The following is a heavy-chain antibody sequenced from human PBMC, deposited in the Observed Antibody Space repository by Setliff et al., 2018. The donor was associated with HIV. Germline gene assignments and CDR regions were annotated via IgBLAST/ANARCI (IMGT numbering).Heavy chain of an antibody. CDR1: GDSISRSNYY. CDR3: ARAYYLWPFEF. J-gene: IGHJ3*01. Sequence: SETLSLTCSVSGDSISRSNYYWGWTRQSPGKGLEWVGSISSSGGTSYSAASLKSRVTLSIDTSKNQFSLKLTSVTAADTAMYYCARAYYLWPFEFWGQGTMVTVSS. V-gene: IGHV4-39*02. CDR2: ISSSGGT. D-gene: IGHD3-10*01.